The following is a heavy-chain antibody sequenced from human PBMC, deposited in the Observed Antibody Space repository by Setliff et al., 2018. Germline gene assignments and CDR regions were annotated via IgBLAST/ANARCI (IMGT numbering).Heavy chain of an antibody. V-gene: IGHV4-61*02. D-gene: IGHD2-8*01. J-gene: IGHJ6*02. CDR3: AKEHVVISFVTNTHHHYGMDV. CDR2: IYTDGTT. CDR1: GASLRSGSNY. Sequence: SETLSLTCTVSGASLRSGSNYWGWFRQPAGKGLEWVGRIYTDGTTNYNPSLKSRVSISADTSMNHFSLRMTSVSAADTAVYYCAKEHVVISFVTNTHHHYGMDVWGQGTRSPS.